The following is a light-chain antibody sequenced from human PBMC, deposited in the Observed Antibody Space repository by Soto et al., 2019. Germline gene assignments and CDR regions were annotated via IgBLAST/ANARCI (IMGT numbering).Light chain of an antibody. CDR2: KAS. CDR1: QGIRND. CDR3: QHYSLYSPWT. J-gene: IGKJ1*01. Sequence: DIQMTQSPSSLSASVGDRVTITCRASQGIRNDLGWYQQKPGKAPKVLIYKASILESGVPSRFSGSGSGTEFTLTISSLQPDDSATYYCQHYSLYSPWTFGQGTKVDIK. V-gene: IGKV1-5*03.